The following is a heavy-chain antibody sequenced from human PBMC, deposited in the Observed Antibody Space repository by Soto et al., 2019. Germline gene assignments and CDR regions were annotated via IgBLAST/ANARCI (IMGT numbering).Heavy chain of an antibody. CDR2: ISFDGNTD. V-gene: IGHV3-30-3*01. D-gene: IGHD2-15*01. CDR1: GFTFSNYA. J-gene: IGHJ4*02. CDR3: ARDNDGFFGVLVAASRSPHFDX. Sequence: GGSLRLSFAASGFTFSNYAIHWVRLAPDRGLEWVSIISFDGNTDSYADSVKVRFTVSRDNSKNTVFLQMNSLRPEDTAVYYCARDNDGFFGVLVAASRSPHFDXWGLVTSVTVSX.